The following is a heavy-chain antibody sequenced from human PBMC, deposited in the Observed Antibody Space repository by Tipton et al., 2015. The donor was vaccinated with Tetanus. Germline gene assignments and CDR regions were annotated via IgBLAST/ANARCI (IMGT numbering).Heavy chain of an antibody. Sequence: SLRLSCVASGFAFSSYDMHWVRQTPGKGLEWLAVLSYDGTHEHYADSVKGRFTISRDNSKNSLYLQMNSLRSEDTGIYYCARLVSNAFDVWGQGTVVTVSS. CDR3: ARLVSNAFDV. CDR2: LSYDGTHE. CDR1: GFAFSSYD. V-gene: IGHV3-30*03. D-gene: IGHD2-8*02. J-gene: IGHJ3*01.